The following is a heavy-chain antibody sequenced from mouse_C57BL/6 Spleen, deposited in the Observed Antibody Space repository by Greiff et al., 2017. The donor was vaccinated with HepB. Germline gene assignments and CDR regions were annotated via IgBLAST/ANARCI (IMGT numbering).Heavy chain of an antibody. CDR1: GFTFSDYG. CDR2: ISSGSSTI. J-gene: IGHJ1*03. V-gene: IGHV5-17*01. Sequence: EVQVVESGGGLVKPGGSLKLSCAASGFTFSDYGMHWVRQAPEKGLEWVAYISSGSSTIYYADTVKGRFTISRDNAKNTLFLQMTSLRSEDTAMYYCARMDYHWYFDVWGTGTTVTVSS. D-gene: IGHD5-5*01. CDR3: ARMDYHWYFDV.